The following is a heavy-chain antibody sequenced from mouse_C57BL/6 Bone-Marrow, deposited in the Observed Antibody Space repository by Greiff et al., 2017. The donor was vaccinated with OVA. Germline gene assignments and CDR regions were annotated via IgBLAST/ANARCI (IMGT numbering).Heavy chain of an antibody. J-gene: IGHJ4*01. Sequence: VQLQQSGAELVRPGASVKLSCTASGFNIKDDYMHWVKQRPEQGLEWIGWIDPENGDTEYASKFQGKATITADTSSNTAYLQLSSLTSEDTAVYYCTRGKRNMDYWGQGTSVTVSS. D-gene: IGHD2-1*01. CDR3: TRGKRNMDY. V-gene: IGHV14-4*01. CDR2: IDPENGDT. CDR1: GFNIKDDY.